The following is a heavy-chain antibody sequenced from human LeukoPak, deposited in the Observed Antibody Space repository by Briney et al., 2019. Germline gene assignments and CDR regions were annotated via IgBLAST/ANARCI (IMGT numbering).Heavy chain of an antibody. CDR3: ARSFYNHGNYFDY. Sequence: SETLSLTCTVSGGSINSYYWSWIRQPPGKGLEWIGCVYHTGSTDYNSSLKGRVTISLDTSKNQFSLKLSSVTAADTAVYYCARSFYNHGNYFDYWGQGTLVTVSS. CDR2: VYHTGST. CDR1: GGSINSYY. D-gene: IGHD3-10*01. J-gene: IGHJ4*02. V-gene: IGHV4-59*01.